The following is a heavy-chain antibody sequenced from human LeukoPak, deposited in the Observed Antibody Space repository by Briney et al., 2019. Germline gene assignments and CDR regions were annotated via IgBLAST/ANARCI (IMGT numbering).Heavy chain of an antibody. D-gene: IGHD3-3*01. CDR2: LSDGKEIP. J-gene: IGHJ5*02. CDR1: GFTFSSYS. Sequence: GGSLRLSCLASGFTFSSYSMSWVRQAPGKGLEWVSALSDGKEIPYYADSVKGRFTVSRDSSKNTLYLQLSSLRAEDTAVYFCTREHDLWHEGGNWFDAWGQGTLVTVSS. CDR3: TREHDLWHEGGNWFDA. V-gene: IGHV3-23*01.